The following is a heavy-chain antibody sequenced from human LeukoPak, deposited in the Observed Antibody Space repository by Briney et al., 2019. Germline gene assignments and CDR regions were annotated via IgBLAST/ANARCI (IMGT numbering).Heavy chain of an antibody. CDR2: ISSSSSYI. CDR1: GFTFSSYS. V-gene: IGHV3-21*01. D-gene: IGHD5-24*01. CDR3: ARDSHRHGYNAF. J-gene: IGHJ4*02. Sequence: GGFLRLSCAASGFTFSSYSMNWVRQAPGKGLEWVSSISSSSSYIYYADSVKGRFTISRDNAKNSLYLQMNSLRAEDTAVYYCARDSHRHGYNAFWGQGTLVTVSS.